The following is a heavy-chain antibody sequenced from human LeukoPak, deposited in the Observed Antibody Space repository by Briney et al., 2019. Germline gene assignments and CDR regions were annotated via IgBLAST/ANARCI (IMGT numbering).Heavy chain of an antibody. D-gene: IGHD2-21*02. CDR1: GYTLTELS. CDR2: FDPEDGET. V-gene: IGHV1-24*01. Sequence: ASVKVSCKVSGYTLTELSMHWVRQAPGKGLEWMGGFDPEDGETIYAQKFQGRVTMTEDTSTDTAYMELSSLRSEDTAVYYCAAGVVTATLIDYWGQGTLVTASS. CDR3: AAGVVTATLIDY. J-gene: IGHJ4*02.